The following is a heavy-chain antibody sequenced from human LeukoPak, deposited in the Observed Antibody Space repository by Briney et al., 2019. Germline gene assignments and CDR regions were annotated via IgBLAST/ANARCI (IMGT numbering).Heavy chain of an antibody. V-gene: IGHV3-7*01. CDR2: IKGDGNEK. D-gene: IGHD3-10*01. Sequence: TGGSLRLSCAASGFTFSNYWMNWVRQAPGKGLEWVANIKGDGNEKNYVDSVKGRFSISRDNAKNSLYLQMDSLRAEHTAVYYCAKEGAYPIITYDSWGQGALVTVSS. CDR3: AKEGAYPIITYDS. CDR1: GFTFSNYW. J-gene: IGHJ5*01.